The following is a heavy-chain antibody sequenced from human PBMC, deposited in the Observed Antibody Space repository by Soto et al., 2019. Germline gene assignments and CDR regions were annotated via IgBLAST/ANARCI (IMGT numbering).Heavy chain of an antibody. Sequence: PXXSLRLSCAASGFTFSSYAMRWVRQAPGKGLEWVSAISGSGGSTYYADSVKGRFTISRDNSKNTLYLQMNSLRAEDTAVYYCAKDIRGVSEWGQGTTVTVSS. D-gene: IGHD3-10*01. CDR3: AKDIRGVSE. V-gene: IGHV3-23*01. J-gene: IGHJ6*02. CDR1: GFTFSSYA. CDR2: ISGSGGST.